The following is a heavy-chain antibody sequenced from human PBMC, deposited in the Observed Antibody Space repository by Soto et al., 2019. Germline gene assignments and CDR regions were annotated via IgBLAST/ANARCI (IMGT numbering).Heavy chain of an antibody. Sequence: EVQLVESGGGLVKPGGSLRLSCAASGFTFNTYDMNWVRQAPGKGLEWVSSFTTSSAYIYYADSLKGRITISRDNAKNSLLLQMNSLRAEDTAVYYCVRSGTARLLRHSWFDTWGQGTLVTVSS. J-gene: IGHJ5*02. CDR1: GFTFNTYD. V-gene: IGHV3-21*01. CDR3: VRSGTARLLRHSWFDT. CDR2: FTTSSAYI. D-gene: IGHD2-21*01.